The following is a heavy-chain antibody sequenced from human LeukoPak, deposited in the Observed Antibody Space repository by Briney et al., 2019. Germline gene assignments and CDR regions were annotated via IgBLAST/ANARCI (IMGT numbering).Heavy chain of an antibody. CDR2: ISYDGSNK. D-gene: IGHD2-8*01. J-gene: IGHJ4*02. CDR3: ANEGPNFDY. CDR1: GFTFSSYA. V-gene: IGHV3-30-3*02. Sequence: GGSLRLSCAASGFTFSSYAMYWVRQAPGKGLEWVAVISYDGSNKYYADSVKGRFTISRDNSKNTVYLQMNSLRAEDTAVYYCANEGPNFDYWGQGTLVTVSS.